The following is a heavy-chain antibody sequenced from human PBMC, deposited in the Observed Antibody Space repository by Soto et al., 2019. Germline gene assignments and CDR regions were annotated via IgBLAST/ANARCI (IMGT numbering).Heavy chain of an antibody. D-gene: IGHD6-13*01. V-gene: IGHV3-9*01. CDR2: ISWNSGSI. Sequence: GGSLRLSCAASGFIFSSYSMNWVRQAPGKGLEWVSGISWNSGSIGYADSVKGRFTISRDNAKNSLYLQMNSLRAEDTALYYCAKDKSSRLRQFDYWGQGTLVTVSS. CDR1: GFIFSSYS. J-gene: IGHJ4*02. CDR3: AKDKSSRLRQFDY.